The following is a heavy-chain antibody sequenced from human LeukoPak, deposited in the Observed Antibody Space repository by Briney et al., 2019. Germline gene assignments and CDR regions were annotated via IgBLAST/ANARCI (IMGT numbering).Heavy chain of an antibody. J-gene: IGHJ6*03. CDR1: GFTFDDYG. CDR3: ARDPAPNYYYYYMDV. V-gene: IGHV3-20*04. CDR2: INWNGGST. D-gene: IGHD2-15*01. Sequence: SGGSLRLSCAASGFTFDDYGMSGVRPAPGKGLQRVSGINWNGGSTGYADSVKGRFTISRDNAKNSLYLQMNSLRAEDTALYYCARDPAPNYYYYYMDVWGKGTTVTISS.